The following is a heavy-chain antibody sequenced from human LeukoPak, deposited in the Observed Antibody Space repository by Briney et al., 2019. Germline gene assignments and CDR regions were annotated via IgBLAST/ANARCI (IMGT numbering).Heavy chain of an antibody. CDR3: AGDRMVRGFNWFDP. Sequence: SETLSLTCAVYGGSFSGYYWSWIRQPPGKGLEWIGEINHSGSTNYNPSLKSRVTISVDTSKNQFSLKLSSVTAADTAVYYCAGDRMVRGFNWFDPWGQATVVTVSS. CDR1: GGSFSGYY. J-gene: IGHJ5*02. V-gene: IGHV4-34*01. D-gene: IGHD3-10*01. CDR2: INHSGST.